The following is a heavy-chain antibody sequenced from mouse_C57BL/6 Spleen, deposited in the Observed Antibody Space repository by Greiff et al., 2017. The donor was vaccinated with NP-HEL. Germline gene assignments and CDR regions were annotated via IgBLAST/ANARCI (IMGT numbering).Heavy chain of an antibody. CDR3: ARDPYYSNSY. J-gene: IGHJ2*01. D-gene: IGHD2-5*01. CDR1: GYSITSGYY. V-gene: IGHV3-6*01. CDR2: ISYDGSN. Sequence: EVQLQQSGPGLVKPSQSLSLTCSVTGYSITSGYYWNWIRQFPGNKLEWMGYISYDGSNNYNPSLKNRISITRDTSKNQFFLKLNSVTTEDTATYYCARDPYYSNSYWGQGTTLTVSS.